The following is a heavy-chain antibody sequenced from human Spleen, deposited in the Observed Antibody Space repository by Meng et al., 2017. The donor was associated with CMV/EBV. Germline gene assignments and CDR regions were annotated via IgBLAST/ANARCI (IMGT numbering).Heavy chain of an antibody. D-gene: IGHD6-19*01. Sequence: GGPLRLSCAASGFTFSSYDMHWVRQAPGKGLEWVTFIRYDGSNKFYADSVKGRFTISRDNSKNTLYLQMNSLRAEDTAVYYCARAAQGSGWYIATISYFQHWGQGTLVTVSS. CDR2: IRYDGSNK. CDR1: GFTFSSYD. CDR3: ARAAQGSGWYIATISYFQH. J-gene: IGHJ1*01. V-gene: IGHV3-30*02.